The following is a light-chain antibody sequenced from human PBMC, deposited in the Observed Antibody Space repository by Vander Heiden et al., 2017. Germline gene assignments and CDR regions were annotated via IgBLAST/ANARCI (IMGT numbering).Light chain of an antibody. CDR1: QNVSSSY. J-gene: IGKJ2*01. CDR3: QQYGSSPVT. Sequence: EIVLTQSPGTLSLSSGERATLSCRASQNVSSSYLAWYQQKPGQAPRLLIYGASSRATGIPDRFSGSGSGTDSTLTMSRLEPEDFAVYYCQQYGSSPVTFGQWTKLEIK. CDR2: GAS. V-gene: IGKV3-20*01.